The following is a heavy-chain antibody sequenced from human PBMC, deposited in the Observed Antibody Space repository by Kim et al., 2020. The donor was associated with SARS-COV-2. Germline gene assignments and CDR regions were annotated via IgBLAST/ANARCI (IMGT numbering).Heavy chain of an antibody. J-gene: IGHJ4*02. Sequence: GGSLRLSCAASGFTFSSYGMHWVRQAPGKGLEWVAVIWYDGSNKYYADSVKGRFTISRDNSKNTLYLQMNSLRAEDTAVYYCARDVPGIAAAGLDYWGQGTLVTVSS. CDR2: IWYDGSNK. D-gene: IGHD6-13*01. CDR3: ARDVPGIAAAGLDY. CDR1: GFTFSSYG. V-gene: IGHV3-33*01.